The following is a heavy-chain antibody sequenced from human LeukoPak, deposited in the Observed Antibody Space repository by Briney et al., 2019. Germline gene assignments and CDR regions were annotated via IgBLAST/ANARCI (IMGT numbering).Heavy chain of an antibody. J-gene: IGHJ4*02. CDR2: IYYSGST. Sequence: SETLSLTCTVSGGSISSSSYYWGWIRQPPGKGLEWIGSIYYSGSTYYNPSLKSRVTISVDTSKNQFSLKLSSVTAADTAVYYCARRYNLLDYWGQGTLVTVSS. CDR3: ARRYNLLDY. CDR1: GGSISSSSYY. D-gene: IGHD5-24*01. V-gene: IGHV4-39*01.